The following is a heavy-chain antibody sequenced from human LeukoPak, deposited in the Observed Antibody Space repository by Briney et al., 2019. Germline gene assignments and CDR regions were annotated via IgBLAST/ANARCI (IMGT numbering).Heavy chain of an antibody. CDR2: INHSGST. CDR3: ARFLLWFGESV. Sequence: PSETLSLTCAVYGGSFSGYYWSWIRQPPGKGLEWIGEINHSGSTNYNPSLNSRVTISVDTSKNQFSLKLSSVTAADTAVYYCARFLLWFGESVWGQGTLVTVSS. J-gene: IGHJ4*02. CDR1: GGSFSGYY. V-gene: IGHV4-34*01. D-gene: IGHD3-10*01.